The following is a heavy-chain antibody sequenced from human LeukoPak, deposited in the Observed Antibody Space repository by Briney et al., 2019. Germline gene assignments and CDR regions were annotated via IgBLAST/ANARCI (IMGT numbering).Heavy chain of an antibody. D-gene: IGHD3-22*01. Sequence: GSLRLSCAASGFTFSSFWMSWVRQAPGKGLEWVANIKQDGSEEYFVDSVKGRFTISRDNAKNSLYLQMNSLRAEDTAVYYCAREYYDSSGYRDYWGQGTLVTVSS. CDR3: AREYYDSSGYRDY. V-gene: IGHV3-7*01. CDR1: GFTFSSFW. J-gene: IGHJ4*02. CDR2: IKQDGSEE.